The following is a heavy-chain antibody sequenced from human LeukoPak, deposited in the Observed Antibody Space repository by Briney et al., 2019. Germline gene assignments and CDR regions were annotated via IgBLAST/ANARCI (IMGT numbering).Heavy chain of an antibody. Sequence: GGSLRLSCAASGFTFSDYYMSWIRQAPGKGLEWVSYISSSGSTIYYADSVRGGFTISRENAKNSLYMQMNSLRAEETAVYYCARDLASGVVIHASFDYGGQGTLVTVSS. J-gene: IGHJ4*02. D-gene: IGHD3-3*01. CDR3: ARDLASGVVIHASFDY. V-gene: IGHV3-11*01. CDR1: GFTFSDYY. CDR2: ISSSGSTI.